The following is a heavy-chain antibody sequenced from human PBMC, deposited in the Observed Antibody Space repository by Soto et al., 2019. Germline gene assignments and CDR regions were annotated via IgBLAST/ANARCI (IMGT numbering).Heavy chain of an antibody. Sequence: EAQLVESGGGLVKPGGSLRLSCLDSGFTFSSYSMTWARQAPGKGLEWVSSISAFSSPIFYADSVKGRYTISRDNAKNSLYLQMSSLRAEDTAVYYCVRGGRGYTRDDVFDIWGQGTMVTVSS. CDR2: ISAFSSPI. D-gene: IGHD2-2*02. J-gene: IGHJ3*02. V-gene: IGHV3-21*06. CDR1: GFTFSSYS. CDR3: VRGGRGYTRDDVFDI.